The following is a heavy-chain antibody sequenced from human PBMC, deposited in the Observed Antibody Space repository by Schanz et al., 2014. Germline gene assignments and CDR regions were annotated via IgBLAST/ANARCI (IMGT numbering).Heavy chain of an antibody. CDR2: INPNSGTT. Sequence: QVQLVQSGAEVKKPGSSMKVSCKASGGTFSTYPINWLRQAPGQGLEWMGRINPNSGTTNYAQKFQGWVTMTRDTSISTAYMELSRLKSDDTAVYYCARGYGESPTDFWGQGTLVTVSS. V-gene: IGHV1-2*04. D-gene: IGHD4-17*01. CDR3: ARGYGESPTDF. J-gene: IGHJ4*02. CDR1: GGTFSTYP.